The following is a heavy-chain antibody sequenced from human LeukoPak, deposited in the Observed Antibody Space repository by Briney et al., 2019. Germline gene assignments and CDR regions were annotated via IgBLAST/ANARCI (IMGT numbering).Heavy chain of an antibody. D-gene: IGHD5-24*01. J-gene: IGHJ3*02. CDR3: ARDKGRERHAFDI. CDR1: GYTFTGYY. Sequence: ASVKVSCKASGYTFTGYYMHWVRQPPGQELEWMGWINPNSGGTNYAQKFQGRVTMTRDTSISTAYMELSRLRSDDTAVYYCARDKGRERHAFDIWGQGTMVTVSS. CDR2: INPNSGGT. V-gene: IGHV1-2*02.